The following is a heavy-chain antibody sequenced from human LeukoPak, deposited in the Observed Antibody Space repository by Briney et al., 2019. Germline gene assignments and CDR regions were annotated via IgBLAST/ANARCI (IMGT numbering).Heavy chain of an antibody. D-gene: IGHD2-15*01. CDR2: IWYDGSNK. V-gene: IGHV3-33*06. Sequence: GGSLRLSCAASGFTFSSYGMHWVRQAPGKGLEWAAVIWYDGSNKYYADSVKGRFTISRDNSKNTLYLQMNSLRAEDTAVYYCAKDRLRYCSGGSCHSIDYWGQGTLVTVSS. CDR3: AKDRLRYCSGGSCHSIDY. J-gene: IGHJ4*02. CDR1: GFTFSSYG.